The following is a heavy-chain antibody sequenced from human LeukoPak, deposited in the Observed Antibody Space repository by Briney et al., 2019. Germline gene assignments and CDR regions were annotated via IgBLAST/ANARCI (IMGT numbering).Heavy chain of an antibody. CDR2: IFPSDSDT. Sequence: GESLKISCKGSGYSFTDYWIGWVRQMPGKGLEWMGIIFPSDSDTRYSPSFHGQVTISADKSISTAYLQWSSLKASDTAMYYCAMTYSASWYGGYSGQGTLVTVSS. V-gene: IGHV5-51*01. CDR1: GYSFTDYW. D-gene: IGHD6-13*01. CDR3: AMTYSASWYGGY. J-gene: IGHJ4*02.